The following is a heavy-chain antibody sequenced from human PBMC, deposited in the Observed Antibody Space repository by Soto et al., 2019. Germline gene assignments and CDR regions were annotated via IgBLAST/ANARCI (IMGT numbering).Heavy chain of an antibody. CDR2: ISADNCTT. J-gene: IGHJ4*01. V-gene: IGHV1-18*01. CDR1: GYTFTDYG. CDR3: ARDRSTTDY. Sequence: QGQLVQSGVEVKKPGASVKVSCKASGYTFTDYGISWVRQAPGQGLEWMGWISADNCTTNYAQNLQDRDTMTTDKSTSTAYMEFRSLRSDDTAVYYCARDRSTTDYWGQGTLIAVSS. D-gene: IGHD1-1*01.